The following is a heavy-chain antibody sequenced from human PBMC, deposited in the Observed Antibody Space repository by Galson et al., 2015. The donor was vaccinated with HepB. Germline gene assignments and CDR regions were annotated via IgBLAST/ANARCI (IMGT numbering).Heavy chain of an antibody. J-gene: IGHJ4*02. Sequence: SLRLSCAATSGFTFNNYKIHWVRHVPGKGLVWVAYIDSDERGTKYADSVKGRFTISRDNARNTVFLQMNSLRVEDTAVYFCGRSRGVSGYHYDYWGQGTLVAVSS. CDR2: IDSDERGT. V-gene: IGHV3-74*03. CDR3: GRSRGVSGYHYDY. D-gene: IGHD3-22*01. CDR1: GFTFNNYK.